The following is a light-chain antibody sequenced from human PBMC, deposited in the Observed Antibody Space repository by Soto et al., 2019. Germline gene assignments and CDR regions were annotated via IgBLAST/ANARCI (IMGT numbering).Light chain of an antibody. CDR1: QGISIH. J-gene: IGKJ4*01. V-gene: IGKV1-8*01. CDR2: TAS. Sequence: AIRMTQSPSSFSASTGDRVTITCRASQGISIHLAWYQVKPGKAPRLLIYTASYLESGVPSRFSGGGSGTDFNLSISSLQCEDFAVYYCQQYFSYPLTFGGGTKVEIK. CDR3: QQYFSYPLT.